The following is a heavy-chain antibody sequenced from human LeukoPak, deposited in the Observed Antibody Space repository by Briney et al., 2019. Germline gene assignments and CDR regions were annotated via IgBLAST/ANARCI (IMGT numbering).Heavy chain of an antibody. CDR1: GYSFTTYW. CDR2: IFPADSDT. Sequence: GESLKISCRASGYSFTTYWIGWVRQMPGKGLEWMGVIFPADSDTRYSPSFQGQVTISADKSISTAYLQWSSLKASDTAMYYCARSSSWYSFSDYWGQGTLVTVSS. CDR3: ARSSSWYSFSDY. V-gene: IGHV5-51*01. J-gene: IGHJ4*02. D-gene: IGHD6-13*01.